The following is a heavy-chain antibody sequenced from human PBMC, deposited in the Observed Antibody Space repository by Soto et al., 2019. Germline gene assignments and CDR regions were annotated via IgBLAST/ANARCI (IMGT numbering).Heavy chain of an antibody. Sequence: EVQLVESGGDLVKPGGSLRLSCAASGFTFSNAWMNWVRQAPGKGLEWVGRIKSKTDGGTTDYVAPVKGRFTISRDDSKNTLALHMTRLKTEDTAVYYCTTASYCSNGVCYTVYYFDYWGQGTLVTVSS. D-gene: IGHD2-8*01. V-gene: IGHV3-15*07. CDR2: IKSKTDGGTT. J-gene: IGHJ4*02. CDR1: GFTFSNAW. CDR3: TTASYCSNGVCYTVYYFDY.